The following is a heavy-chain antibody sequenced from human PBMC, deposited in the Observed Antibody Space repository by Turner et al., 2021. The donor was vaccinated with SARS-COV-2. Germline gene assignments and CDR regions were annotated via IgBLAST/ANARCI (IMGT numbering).Heavy chain of an antibody. CDR1: GYTFTSYG. CDR2: ISAYNGNT. D-gene: IGHD6-13*01. V-gene: IGHV1-18*04. Sequence: QVQLVQSGAEVKKPGASGKGSCRASGYTFTSYGISWVRQAPGQGLEWMGWISAYNGNTNYAQTLQGRVTMTTDTSTSTAYMELRSLRSDDTAVYYCARVAGGAAAWDLDYWGQGTLVTVSS. J-gene: IGHJ4*02. CDR3: ARVAGGAAAWDLDY.